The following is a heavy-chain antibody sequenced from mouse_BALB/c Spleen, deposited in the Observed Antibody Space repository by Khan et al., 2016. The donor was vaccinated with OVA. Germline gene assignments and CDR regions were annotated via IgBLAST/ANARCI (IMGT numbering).Heavy chain of an antibody. CDR2: ISTGDTT. V-gene: IGHV5-6-5*01. CDR3: ARDYWLVY. Sequence: EVELVESGGGLVKPGGSLKVSCAASGFTFSNYAMSWVRQTPEKRLEWVASISTGDTTYYPDSVKGRFTISRDNARNIRYLQMSSLRSDDTAMYYCARDYWLVYWGQVTLGTVSA. CDR1: GFTFSNYA. J-gene: IGHJ3*01.